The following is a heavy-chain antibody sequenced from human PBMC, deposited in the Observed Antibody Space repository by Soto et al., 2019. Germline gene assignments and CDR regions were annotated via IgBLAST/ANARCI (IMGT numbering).Heavy chain of an antibody. CDR1: GFAFSSFS. Sequence: GGSLRLSCAASGFAFSSFSMNWVRQAPGKGPEWVSAISSSSSHTYYADSVKGRFTISRDNAKNSLYLQVNSLRAEDTAVYYCARDRSGSYPPGDGMDVWGPGTTVTVSS. J-gene: IGHJ6*02. CDR3: ARDRSGSYPPGDGMDV. D-gene: IGHD3-10*01. CDR2: ISSSSSHT. V-gene: IGHV3-21*01.